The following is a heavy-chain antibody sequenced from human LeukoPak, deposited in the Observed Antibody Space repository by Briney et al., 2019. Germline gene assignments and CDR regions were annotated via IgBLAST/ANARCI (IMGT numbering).Heavy chain of an antibody. J-gene: IGHJ3*01. CDR1: GFTFTSSA. V-gene: IGHV1-58*02. CDR3: ARLGMSNGYHLFRPFDV. CDR2: IVVGSGNT. D-gene: IGHD3-22*01. Sequence: SVKVSCKASGFTFTSSAMQWVRQARGQRLEWIGWIVVGSGNTNYAQKFQERVTITRDMSTSTAYMELSSLRAEDTALYYCARLGMSNGYHLFRPFDVWGQGTLVTVSS.